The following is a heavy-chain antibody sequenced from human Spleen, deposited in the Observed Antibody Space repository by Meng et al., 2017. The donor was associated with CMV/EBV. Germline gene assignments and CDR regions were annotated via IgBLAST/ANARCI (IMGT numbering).Heavy chain of an antibody. Sequence: GESLKISCAASGFSFSSFAMSWVRQAPGKGLGAPGKGLEWVSAISGSGGSTHYADSVKGRFTISRDNSKSTLYLQMNSLRAEDAAVYYCAKVYSGSYVGYFDYWGQGTLVTVSS. J-gene: IGHJ4*02. D-gene: IGHD1-26*01. CDR2: ISGSGGST. CDR3: AKVYSGSYVGYFDY. CDR1: GFSFSSFA. V-gene: IGHV3-23*01.